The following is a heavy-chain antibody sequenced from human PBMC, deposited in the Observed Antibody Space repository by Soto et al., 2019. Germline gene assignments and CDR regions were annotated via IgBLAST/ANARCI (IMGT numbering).Heavy chain of an antibody. CDR1: GGSISTYY. CDR2: IFYTGTT. Sequence: QVQLQESGPGLVKPSETLSLTCTISGGSISTYYWSWLRQPPGKGLEWIGYIFYTGTTDYNPSLKSRVTISVDTSKNQFSLKLSSVTAADTAVYYCTKRGYFDVWGRGTLVTVSS. CDR3: TKRGYFDV. J-gene: IGHJ2*01. V-gene: IGHV4-59*01.